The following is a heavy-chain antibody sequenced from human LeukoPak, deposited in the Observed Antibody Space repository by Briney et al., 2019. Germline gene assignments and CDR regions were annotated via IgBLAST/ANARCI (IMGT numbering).Heavy chain of an antibody. D-gene: IGHD2-15*01. CDR2: IYYSGST. CDR1: GGSISSSSYC. J-gene: IGHJ4*02. CDR3: ARLVAATLGVVY. Sequence: SETLSLTCTVSGGSISSSSYCWGWIRQPPGKGLEWIGSIYYSGSTYYNPSLKSRVTISVDTSKNQFSLKLSSVTAADMAVYYCARLVAATLGVVYWGQGTLVTVSS. V-gene: IGHV4-39*07.